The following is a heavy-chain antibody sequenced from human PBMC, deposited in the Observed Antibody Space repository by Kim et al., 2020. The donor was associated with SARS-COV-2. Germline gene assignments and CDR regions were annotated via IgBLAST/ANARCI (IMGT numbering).Heavy chain of an antibody. D-gene: IGHD1-1*01. CDR2: ISYDGSNK. V-gene: IGHV3-30*04. CDR3: ASRCGERATGWYFDL. Sequence: GGSLRLSCAASGFTFSSYAMHWVRQAPGKGLEWVAVISYDGSNKYYADSVKGRFTISRDNSKNTLYLQMNSLRAEDTAVYYCASRCGERATGWYFDLWGRGTLVTVSS. J-gene: IGHJ2*01. CDR1: GFTFSSYA.